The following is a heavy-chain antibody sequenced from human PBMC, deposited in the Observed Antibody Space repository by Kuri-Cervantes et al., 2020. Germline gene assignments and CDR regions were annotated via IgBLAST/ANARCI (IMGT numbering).Heavy chain of an antibody. D-gene: IGHD2-2*01. CDR3: ARGIPAAPRSALDP. Sequence: ESLKIPCTVSGGSISSSSYYWGWIRQPPGKGLEWIGSIYYSGSTYYNPSLKSRVTISIDTSKNQFSLNLYSVTAEDTAVYYCARGIPAAPRSALDPWGQGTLVTVSS. V-gene: IGHV4-39*07. J-gene: IGHJ5*02. CDR2: IYYSGST. CDR1: GGSISSSSYY.